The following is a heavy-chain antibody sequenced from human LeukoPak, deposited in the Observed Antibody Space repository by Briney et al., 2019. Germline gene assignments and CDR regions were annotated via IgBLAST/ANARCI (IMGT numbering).Heavy chain of an antibody. CDR2: IYYSGST. V-gene: IGHV4-59*01. CDR1: GGSISSYY. J-gene: IGHJ6*02. CDR3: ARDYRSWSPAREDYGMDV. D-gene: IGHD6-13*01. Sequence: SETLSLTCTVSGGSISSYYWSWIRQPPGKGLEWIGYIYYSGSTNYNPSLKSRVTISVDTSKNQFSLKLSSVTAADTAVYYCARDYRSWSPAREDYGMDVWGQGTTVTVSS.